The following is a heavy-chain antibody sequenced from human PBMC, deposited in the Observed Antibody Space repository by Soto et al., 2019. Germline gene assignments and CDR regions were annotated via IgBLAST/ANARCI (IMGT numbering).Heavy chain of an antibody. Sequence: EAQLVESGGGLAQPGGSLRLSCAASEFTVSSFWMNWVRQVPGKEPMWVSRIEGDGNSTLYADSVKGRFTMSRDSAKNTLYLEMKRLRVEDTAVYYCARYPGSYAYGYSLDLWGQGTLVAVSS. CDR2: IEGDGNST. CDR1: EFTVSSFW. D-gene: IGHD5-12*01. J-gene: IGHJ5*02. V-gene: IGHV3-74*01. CDR3: ARYPGSYAYGYSLDL.